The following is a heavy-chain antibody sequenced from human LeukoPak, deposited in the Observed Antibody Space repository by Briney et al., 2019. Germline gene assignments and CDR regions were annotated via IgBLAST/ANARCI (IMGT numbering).Heavy chain of an antibody. D-gene: IGHD3-22*01. Sequence: PSETLSLTCTVSGGSISSRSYYWGWIRQPPGKGLEWIGTIYYSGSTYYNPSLKSRVTISADTSKNQFSLKVRSVTAADTAVYYCARERGFYDSSGSPSYWGQGTLVIVSS. CDR3: ARERGFYDSSGSPSY. J-gene: IGHJ4*02. CDR2: IYYSGST. CDR1: GGSISSRSYY. V-gene: IGHV4-39*07.